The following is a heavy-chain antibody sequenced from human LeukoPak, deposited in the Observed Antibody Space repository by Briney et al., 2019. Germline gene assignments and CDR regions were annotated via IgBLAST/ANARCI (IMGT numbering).Heavy chain of an antibody. CDR2: IIPIFGTA. CDR1: GGTFSSYA. CDR3: ARVGSGYSSGWNYGGDY. J-gene: IGHJ4*02. D-gene: IGHD6-19*01. V-gene: IGHV1-69*13. Sequence: SVKVSCKASGGTFSSYAINWVRQAPGQGLEWMGGIIPIFGTANYAQKFQGRVTITADESTSTAYMELSSLRSEDTAVYYCARVGSGYSSGWNYGGDYWGQGTLVTVSS.